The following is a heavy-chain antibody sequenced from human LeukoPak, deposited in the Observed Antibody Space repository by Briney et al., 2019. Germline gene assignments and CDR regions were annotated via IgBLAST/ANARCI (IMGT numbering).Heavy chain of an antibody. CDR3: ARGFGSGSYFAY. D-gene: IGHD3-10*01. CDR2: INQSGRT. J-gene: IGHJ4*02. CDR1: GGSSSGYY. V-gene: IGHV4-34*01. Sequence: SETLSLTCAVYGGSSSGYYWSWSRQPPGKGLEWIGEINQSGRTNQNPSLKSRVTISIDTPRNQFSLKLRSVTAADTAVYYGARGFGSGSYFAYWGQGTLVTVSS.